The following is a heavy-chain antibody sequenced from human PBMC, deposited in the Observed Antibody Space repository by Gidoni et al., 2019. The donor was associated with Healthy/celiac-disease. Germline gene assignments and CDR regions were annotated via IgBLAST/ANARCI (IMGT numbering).Heavy chain of an antibody. D-gene: IGHD3-10*01. Sequence: QVQLQQWGAGLLKPSETLSLTCAVYGGSFSGYYCRWTRQPPGKGLEWIGEINHSGSTNYNPSLKSRVTISVDTSKNQFSLKLSSVTAADTAVYYCARWVPKPRSYYGSGYPWYFDYWGQGTLVTVSS. CDR2: INHSGST. CDR3: ARWVPKPRSYYGSGYPWYFDY. J-gene: IGHJ4*02. CDR1: GGSFSGYY. V-gene: IGHV4-34*01.